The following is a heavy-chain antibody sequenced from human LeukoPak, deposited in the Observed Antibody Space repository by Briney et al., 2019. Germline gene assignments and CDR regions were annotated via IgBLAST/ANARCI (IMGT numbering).Heavy chain of an antibody. CDR2: ISGSGGST. J-gene: IGHJ4*02. Sequence: PGGSLRLSCAASGFTFSSYAMSWVRQAPGKGLEWVSAISGSGGSTYYADSVKGRFTISRDNSRNTLYLQMNSLRAEDTAVYYCGKDDGSGWYQIDYWGQGTLVTVSS. D-gene: IGHD6-19*01. CDR1: GFTFSSYA. CDR3: GKDDGSGWYQIDY. V-gene: IGHV3-23*01.